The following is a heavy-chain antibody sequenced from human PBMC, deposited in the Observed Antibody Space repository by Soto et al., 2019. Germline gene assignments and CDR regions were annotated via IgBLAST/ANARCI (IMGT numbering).Heavy chain of an antibody. J-gene: IGHJ4*02. Sequence: ASVKVSCKASGYTFTSYGISWVRQAPGQGLEWMGWISAYNGNTNYAQKLQGRVTMTTDTPTSTAYMELRSLRSDDTAVYYCARAASHYYDSSGYYWWGQGTLVTVSS. CDR1: GYTFTSYG. CDR2: ISAYNGNT. CDR3: ARAASHYYDSSGYYW. D-gene: IGHD3-22*01. V-gene: IGHV1-18*04.